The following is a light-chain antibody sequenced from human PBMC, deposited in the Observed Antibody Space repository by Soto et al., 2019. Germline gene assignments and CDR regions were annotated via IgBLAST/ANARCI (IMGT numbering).Light chain of an antibody. V-gene: IGKV3D-11*01. J-gene: IGKJ5*01. Sequence: EIVLTQSPATLSVAPGERATLPCRASPGLSSNLAWYQQKPGRAPRLLIYGASYRATGIPARFSGRGSGTDFTLTISSLEPEDSAVYYCQQRNMWPITFGQGTRLEIK. CDR1: PGLSSN. CDR3: QQRNMWPIT. CDR2: GAS.